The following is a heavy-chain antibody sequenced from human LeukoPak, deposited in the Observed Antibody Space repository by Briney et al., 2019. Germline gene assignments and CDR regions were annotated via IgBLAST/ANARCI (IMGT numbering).Heavy chain of an antibody. J-gene: IGHJ4*02. CDR1: GGSISSGGYY. Sequence: SQTLSLTCTVSGGSISSGGYYWSWIRQHPGKGLEWIGYIYYSGSTYYNPSLKSRVTISVDTSKNQFSLKLSSVTAADTAVYCCARARWELPGLFDYWGQGTLVTVSS. CDR3: ARARWELPGLFDY. CDR2: IYYSGST. V-gene: IGHV4-31*03. D-gene: IGHD1-26*01.